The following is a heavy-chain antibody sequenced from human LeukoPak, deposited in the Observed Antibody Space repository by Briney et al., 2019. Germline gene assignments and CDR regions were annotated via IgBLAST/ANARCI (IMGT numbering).Heavy chain of an antibody. CDR2: TWYDGNNK. D-gene: IGHD4-11*01. V-gene: IGHV3-33*01. CDR3: ARGIGASNTVCDY. J-gene: IGHJ4*02. CDR1: GFTFSGYA. Sequence: GGSLRLSCAASGFTFSGYAMHWVRQAPGKGLEWVALTWYDGNNKYYADSVKGRFTISRDNSKNMLYLQMNSLRAEDTAVYYCARGIGASNTVCDYWGQGTLVTVSS.